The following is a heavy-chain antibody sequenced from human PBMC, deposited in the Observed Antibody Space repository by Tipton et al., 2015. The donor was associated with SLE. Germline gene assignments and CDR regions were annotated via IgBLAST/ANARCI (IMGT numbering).Heavy chain of an antibody. V-gene: IGHV1-18*01. Sequence: QLVQSGAEVKKPGESLKISCKASGYSFTSYGISWVRQAPGQGFEWMGWIGAYNGQTNYAQNLQGRVMITIDPSRDTAYMELRSLRSDDTAVYYCARYACSSTSCSGGFDYWGQGTLVTVSS. J-gene: IGHJ4*02. D-gene: IGHD2-2*01. CDR3: ARYACSSTSCSGGFDY. CDR2: IGAYNGQT. CDR1: GYSFTSYG.